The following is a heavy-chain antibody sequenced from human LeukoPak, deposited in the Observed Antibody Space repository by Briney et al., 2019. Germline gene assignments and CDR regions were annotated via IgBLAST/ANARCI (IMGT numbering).Heavy chain of an antibody. CDR1: GFTFSSYA. V-gene: IGHV3-30*04. D-gene: IGHD3-22*01. CDR3: ARDMADYDSSGYYYLGNRPLDAFDI. CDR2: ISYDGSNK. J-gene: IGHJ3*02. Sequence: PGGSLRLSCAASGFTFSSYAMHWVRQAPGKGLEWVAVISYDGSNKYYADSVKGRFTISRDNSKNTLYLQMNSLRAEDTAVYYCARDMADYDSSGYYYLGNRPLDAFDIWGQGTMVTVSS.